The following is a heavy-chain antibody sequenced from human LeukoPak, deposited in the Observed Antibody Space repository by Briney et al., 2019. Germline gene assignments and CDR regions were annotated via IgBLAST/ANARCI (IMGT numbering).Heavy chain of an antibody. CDR3: ARTNIDYGDYYMDV. J-gene: IGHJ6*03. V-gene: IGHV1-18*01. D-gene: IGHD4-17*01. CDR2: ISAYNGNT. Sequence: GASVKVSCKASGYTFTSYGISWVRQAPGQGLEWMGWISAYNGNTNYAQKLQGRVTMTTDTSTSTAYMELRSLRSDDTAVYYCARTNIDYGDYYMDVWGKGTTVTVSS. CDR1: GYTFTSYG.